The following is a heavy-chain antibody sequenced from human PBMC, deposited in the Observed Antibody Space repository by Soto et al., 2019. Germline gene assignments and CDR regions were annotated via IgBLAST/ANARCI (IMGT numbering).Heavy chain of an antibody. J-gene: IGHJ4*02. CDR2: ISYDGSNK. CDR1: GFTFSSYA. V-gene: IGHV3-30-3*01. CDR3: ANSPYYYDSSGPFDY. Sequence: PGGSLRLSCAASGFTFSSYAMHWVRQAPGKGLEWVAVISYDGSNKYYADSVKGRFTISRDNSKNTLYLQMNSLRAEDTAVYYCANSPYYYDSSGPFDYWGQGTLVTVSS. D-gene: IGHD3-22*01.